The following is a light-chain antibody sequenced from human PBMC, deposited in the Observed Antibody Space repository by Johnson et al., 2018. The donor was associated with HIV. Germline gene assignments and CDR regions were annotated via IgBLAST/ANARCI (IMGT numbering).Light chain of an antibody. CDR3: GTWDSSLSGV. CDR1: TSNIGTNY. J-gene: IGLJ1*01. Sequence: QSVLTQPPSVSAAPGQKVTISCSGSTSNIGTNYVSWYQQLPGTAPKLLIYDNNKRPSGIPDRFSGSKSGPSATLGITGLQTGDEADYYCGTWDSSLSGVFGTGTKVTVL. CDR2: DNN. V-gene: IGLV1-51*01.